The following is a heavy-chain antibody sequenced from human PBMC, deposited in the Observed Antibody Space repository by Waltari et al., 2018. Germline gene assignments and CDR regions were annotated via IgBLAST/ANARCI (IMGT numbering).Heavy chain of an antibody. CDR2: IYYSGST. V-gene: IGHV4-39*01. CDR3: ARSPGNVLLWFGELNYFDY. J-gene: IGHJ4*02. Sequence: QLQLQESGTGLVKPSETLSLTCTVSGGSISSSSYYWGWIRQPPGKGLEWIGSIYYSGSTYYNPSLKSRVTISVDTSKNQFSLKLSSVTAADTAVYYCARSPGNVLLWFGELNYFDYWGQGTLVTVSS. D-gene: IGHD3-10*01. CDR1: GGSISSSSYY.